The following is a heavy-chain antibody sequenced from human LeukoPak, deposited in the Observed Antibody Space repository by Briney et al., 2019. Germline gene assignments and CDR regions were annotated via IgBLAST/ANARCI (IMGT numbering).Heavy chain of an antibody. CDR1: GFTFSGFW. Sequence: GGSLRLSCEASGFTFSGFWMSWVRQAPGRGLEWLANIREDGTGKQYVDSVKGRSTISRDNAKNSLYLEMNSLRVEDTALYFCARVATGGFFEQWGQGTLVTVSS. CDR3: ARVATGGFFEQ. CDR2: IREDGTGK. V-gene: IGHV3-7*05. D-gene: IGHD3-10*01. J-gene: IGHJ4*02.